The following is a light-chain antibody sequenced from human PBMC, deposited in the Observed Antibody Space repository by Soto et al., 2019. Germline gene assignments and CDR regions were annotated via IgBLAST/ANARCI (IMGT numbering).Light chain of an antibody. CDR2: DAF. Sequence: TVFTQSPATLSLSPGERATLSCKASQSIGSSLGWFQQKPGQAPRLLIDDAFNRATGIPARFTGSGSGSDFTLTISSLEPEDFGVYYCRQRYNWPLTFGGGTKVDIK. J-gene: IGKJ4*01. CDR3: RQRYNWPLT. CDR1: QSIGSS. V-gene: IGKV3-11*01.